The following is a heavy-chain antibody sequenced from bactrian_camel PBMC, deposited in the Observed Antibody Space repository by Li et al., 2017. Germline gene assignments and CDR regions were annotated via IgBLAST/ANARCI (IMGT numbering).Heavy chain of an antibody. CDR2: IDRDGST. V-gene: IGHV3S26*01. J-gene: IGHJ4*01. D-gene: IGHD3*01. Sequence: HVQLVESGGDSVQAGGSLRLSCQTSGNTFRRYCMNWFREAPGKGREEVAAIDRDGSTSYSDSVEGRFTISIDKDRNTLFLQMTSLEPEDTAMYYCVAMAAREGYKASRGLCDTDGFSFQGRGTQVTVS. CDR1: GNTFRRYC.